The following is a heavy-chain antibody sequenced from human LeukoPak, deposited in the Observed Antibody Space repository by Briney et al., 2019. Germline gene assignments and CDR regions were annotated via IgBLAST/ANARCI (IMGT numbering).Heavy chain of an antibody. V-gene: IGHV4-59*08. D-gene: IGHD5-24*01. CDR2: IYYSGST. J-gene: IGHJ4*02. Sequence: SETLSLTCTVSGGSISSYYWSWLRQPPGKGLEWIGYIYYSGSTNYKPSVKSRVTISVDTSKNQFSLKLSSVTAADTAVYYCARQNGWLQPNDYWGQGTLVTVSS. CDR3: ARQNGWLQPNDY. CDR1: GGSISSYY.